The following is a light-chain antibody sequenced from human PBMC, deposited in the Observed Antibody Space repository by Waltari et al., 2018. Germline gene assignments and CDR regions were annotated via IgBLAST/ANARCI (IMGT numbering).Light chain of an antibody. V-gene: IGLV3-1*01. CDR2: KDT. CDR1: NLGNVY. J-gene: IGLJ2*01. CDR3: QAWDTSDYVV. Sequence: SFDLTQPPSVSVSPGQTARNSCSGNNLGNVYSSWYQQKPGQSPVVVIYKDTERPSGIPDRFSGSSSGNTATLTISGTQDIDEADYYCQAWDTSDYVVFGGGTKLTVL.